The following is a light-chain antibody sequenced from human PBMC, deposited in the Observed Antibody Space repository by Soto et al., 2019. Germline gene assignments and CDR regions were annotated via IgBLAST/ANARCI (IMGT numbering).Light chain of an antibody. CDR3: QDYNGPPWT. J-gene: IGKJ1*01. V-gene: IGKV1-27*01. CDR2: AAS. CDR1: QDISAY. Sequence: DIQLTQSPSSLSASVGDRVTISCRASQDISAYLAWYQQKPGQVPKLLISAASTLQSGVPSRFRGSASGTDFTLTITCLQPDDFAIYYWQDYNGPPWTFGQGTKVEIK.